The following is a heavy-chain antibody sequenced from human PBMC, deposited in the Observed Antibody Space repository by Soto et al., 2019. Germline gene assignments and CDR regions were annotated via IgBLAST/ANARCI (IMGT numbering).Heavy chain of an antibody. Sequence: ASVKVSCKASGYTFTSYYMHWVRQAPGQGLEGMGIINPSGGSTSYAQKFQGRVTMTRDTSTSTVYMELSSLRSEDTAVYYCARGYGGWFGELLYTGFDPWGQGTLVTVSS. CDR3: ARGYGGWFGELLYTGFDP. D-gene: IGHD3-10*01. V-gene: IGHV1-46*01. CDR1: GYTFTSYY. J-gene: IGHJ5*02. CDR2: INPSGGST.